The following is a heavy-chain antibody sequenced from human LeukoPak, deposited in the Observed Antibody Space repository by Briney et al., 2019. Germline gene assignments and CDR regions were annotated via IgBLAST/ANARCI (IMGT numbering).Heavy chain of an antibody. Sequence: PGGSLRLSCAASGFTFSSYGMHWVRQAPGKGLEWVAVIWYDGSNKYYADSVKGRFTISRDNSKNTLYLQMNSLRAEDTAVYYCARDRGITMVRGAIITPDYWGQGTLVTVSS. CDR3: ARDRGITMVRGAIITPDY. J-gene: IGHJ4*02. CDR1: GFTFSSYG. CDR2: IWYDGSNK. D-gene: IGHD3-10*01. V-gene: IGHV3-33*01.